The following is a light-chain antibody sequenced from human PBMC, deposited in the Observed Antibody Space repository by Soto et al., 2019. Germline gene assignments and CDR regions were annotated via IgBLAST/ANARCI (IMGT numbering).Light chain of an antibody. Sequence: QSVLTQPPSVSGAPGQRVTISCTGSSSNIGAGYDVHWYQQLPGTAPKLLIYGNSNRPSGVPDRFSGSKSGTSASLAITGLQAEYEADYYCQSYDSSLNGSDVVFGGGTKLTV. CDR3: QSYDSSLNGSDVV. CDR2: GNS. V-gene: IGLV1-40*01. CDR1: SSNIGAGYD. J-gene: IGLJ2*01.